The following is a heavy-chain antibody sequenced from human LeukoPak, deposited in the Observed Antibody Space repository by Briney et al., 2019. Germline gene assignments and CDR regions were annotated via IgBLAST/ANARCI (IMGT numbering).Heavy chain of an antibody. Sequence: GASVKVSCKASGYTFTGYYMHWVRQAPGQGLEWMGWINPNSGGTNYAQKFQGRVTMTRDTSISTAYMELSRLRSDDTAVYYCARLYNSYYYYYYMDVWGKGTTVTVSS. CDR1: GYTFTGYY. CDR3: ARLYNSYYYYYYMDV. D-gene: IGHD5-24*01. J-gene: IGHJ6*03. V-gene: IGHV1-2*02. CDR2: INPNSGGT.